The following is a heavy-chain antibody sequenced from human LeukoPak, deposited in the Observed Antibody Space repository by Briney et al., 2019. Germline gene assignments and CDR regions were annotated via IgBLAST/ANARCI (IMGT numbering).Heavy chain of an antibody. CDR1: GGSFSGYY. D-gene: IGHD3-16*02. CDR3: ASRHYVWGSYRLDC. CDR2: INHSGST. V-gene: IGHV4-34*01. J-gene: IGHJ4*02. Sequence: PSETLSLTCAVYGGSFSGYYWSWIRQPPGKGLEWIGEINHSGSTNYNPSLKSRVTISVDKSKNQFSLKLSSVTAADTAVYYCASRHYVWGSYRLDCWGQGTLVTISS.